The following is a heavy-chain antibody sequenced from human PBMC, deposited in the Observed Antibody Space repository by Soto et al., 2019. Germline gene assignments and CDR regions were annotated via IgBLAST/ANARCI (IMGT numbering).Heavy chain of an antibody. Sequence: SETLSLTCTVSGGSISSSSYYWGWIRQPPGKGLEWIGSIYYSGSTYYNPSLKSRVTISVDTSKNQFSLKLSSVTAADTAVYYCARTSWYYYDSSGYLTTIPPFEYFQHWGQGTLVTVSS. CDR3: ARTSWYYYDSSGYLTTIPPFEYFQH. D-gene: IGHD3-22*01. CDR1: GGSISSSSYY. V-gene: IGHV4-39*01. CDR2: IYYSGST. J-gene: IGHJ1*01.